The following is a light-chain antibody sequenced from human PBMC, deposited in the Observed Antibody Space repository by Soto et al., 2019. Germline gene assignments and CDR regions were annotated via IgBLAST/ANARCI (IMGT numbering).Light chain of an antibody. V-gene: IGKV1-5*03. CDR2: KAS. CDR1: QTISSW. Sequence: DIQMTQSPSTLSGSVGDRFTITCRASQTISSWLAWYQQKPGKAPKLLIYKASTVKSGVPSRFSGSGSGTDFTFTISSLQAEDIATYFCQQYDSVFTFGQGTRLEIK. J-gene: IGKJ5*01. CDR3: QQYDSVFT.